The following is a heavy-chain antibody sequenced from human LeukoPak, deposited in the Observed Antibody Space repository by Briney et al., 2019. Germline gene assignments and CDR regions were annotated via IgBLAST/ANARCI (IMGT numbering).Heavy chain of an antibody. J-gene: IGHJ4*02. CDR1: GFTFSSYE. Sequence: GGSLRLSCAASGFTFSSYEMNWVRQAPGKGLEWVSYISSSGCTIYYADSVKGRFTISRDNAKNSLYLQMNSLRAEDTAVYYCVKHPDIVVVVAAILWGQGTLVTVSS. D-gene: IGHD2-15*01. V-gene: IGHV3-48*03. CDR2: ISSSGCTI. CDR3: VKHPDIVVVVAAIL.